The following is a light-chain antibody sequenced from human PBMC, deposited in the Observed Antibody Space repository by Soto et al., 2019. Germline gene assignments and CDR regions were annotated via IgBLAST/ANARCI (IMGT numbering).Light chain of an antibody. J-gene: IGLJ1*01. Sequence: QSVLTQPPSVSGASGQSVTISCTGTSSDVGSYNGVSWYQQPPGTAPKLMIYDVSNRPSGVPDRFSGSKSGNTASLTISGLQAEDEGDYYCSSYTSSSTYVFGTGTKVTVL. CDR1: SSDVGSYNG. CDR2: DVS. CDR3: SSYTSSSTYV. V-gene: IGLV2-18*02.